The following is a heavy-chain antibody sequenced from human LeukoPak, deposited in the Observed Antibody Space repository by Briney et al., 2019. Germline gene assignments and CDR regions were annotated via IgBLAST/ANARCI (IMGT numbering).Heavy chain of an antibody. D-gene: IGHD3-22*01. J-gene: IGHJ4*02. Sequence: GASVMVSCKASGYTFTSYDINWVRQATGQGLEWMGWMNPNSGNTGYAQKFQGRVTITRNTSISTAYMELSSLRSEDTAVYYCATVDSSGYSQFDYWGQGTLVTVSS. CDR2: MNPNSGNT. V-gene: IGHV1-8*03. CDR3: ATVDSSGYSQFDY. CDR1: GYTFTSYD.